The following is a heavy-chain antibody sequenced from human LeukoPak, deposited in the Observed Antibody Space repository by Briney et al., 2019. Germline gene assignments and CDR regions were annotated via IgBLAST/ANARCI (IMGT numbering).Heavy chain of an antibody. V-gene: IGHV3-23*01. D-gene: IGHD5/OR15-5a*01. J-gene: IGHJ4*02. CDR3: AKDRDIVSPTSAYFYFDY. CDR1: GFTFNIYA. Sequence: PGGSLRLSCAASGFTFNIYAMTWVRQAPGKGLEWVSAISGSGGTTHSTDSVKGRFTISRDNSKNTLYLQMNSLRAEDTAVYYCAKDRDIVSPTSAYFYFDYWGQGTLVTVSS. CDR2: ISGSGGTT.